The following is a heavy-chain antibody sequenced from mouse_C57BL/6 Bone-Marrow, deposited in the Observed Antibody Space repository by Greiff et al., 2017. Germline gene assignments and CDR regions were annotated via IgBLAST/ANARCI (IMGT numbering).Heavy chain of an antibody. CDR3: TTRWSWFAY. J-gene: IGHJ3*01. Sequence: VHVKQPGAELVKPGASVKLSCKASGYTFTSYWMHWVKQRPEQGLEWIGWIDPENGDTEYASKFQGKATITADTSSNTAYLQLSSLTSEDTAVYYCTTRWSWFAYWGQGTLVTVSA. V-gene: IGHV14-4*01. CDR2: IDPENGDT. D-gene: IGHD2-3*01. CDR1: GYTFTSYW.